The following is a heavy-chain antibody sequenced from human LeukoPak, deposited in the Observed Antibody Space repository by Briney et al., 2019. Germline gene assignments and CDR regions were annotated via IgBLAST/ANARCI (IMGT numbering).Heavy chain of an antibody. D-gene: IGHD3-10*01. CDR1: GGSFSGYY. J-gene: IGHJ4*02. CDR3: ASITMVRGVIL. V-gene: IGHV4-34*01. CDR2: INHSGST. Sequence: SETLSLTCAVYGGSFSGYYWSWIRQPPGKGLEWIGEINHSGSTNYNPSLKSRVTISVDTSKNQFSLKLSSVTAADTAVYYCASITMVRGVILWGQGTLVIVSS.